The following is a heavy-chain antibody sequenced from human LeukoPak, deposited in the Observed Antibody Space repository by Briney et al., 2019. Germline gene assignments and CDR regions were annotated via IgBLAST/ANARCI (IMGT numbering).Heavy chain of an antibody. CDR1: GFTFGDYA. Sequence: GGSLRLSCTASGFTFGDYAMSWVRQAPGKGLEWVGFIRSKAYGGTTEYAASVKGRFTISRDDSKSIAYLQMNSLKTEDTAVYYCTRVVSADTAMDDAFDIWGQGTMVTVSS. CDR2: IRSKAYGGTT. CDR3: TRVVSADTAMDDAFDI. J-gene: IGHJ3*02. D-gene: IGHD5-18*01. V-gene: IGHV3-49*04.